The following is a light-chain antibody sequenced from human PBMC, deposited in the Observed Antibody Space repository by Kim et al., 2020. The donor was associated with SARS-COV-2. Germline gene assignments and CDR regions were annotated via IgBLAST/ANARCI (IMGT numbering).Light chain of an antibody. CDR1: QSVRNL. Sequence: SLSPGERATLSCRASQSVRNLVAWFQQKPGQAPRLLIYTASNRATGIPARFSGSGSGTDFTLTISSLEPEDFAVYYCQQRSSWPLTFGGGTKLEI. CDR3: QQRSSWPLT. J-gene: IGKJ4*01. CDR2: TAS. V-gene: IGKV3-11*01.